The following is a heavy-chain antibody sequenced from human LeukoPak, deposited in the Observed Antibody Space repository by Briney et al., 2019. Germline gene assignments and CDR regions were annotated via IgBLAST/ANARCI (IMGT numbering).Heavy chain of an antibody. CDR3: ARAWVGYYGSGSYGY. V-gene: IGHV3-21*01. J-gene: IGHJ4*02. Sequence: NPGGSLRLSCAASGFTFSSYSMNWVRQAPGKGLEWVSSISSSSSYIYYADSVKGRFTISRDNAKNSLYLQMNSLRAEDTAVYYCARAWVGYYGSGSYGYWGQGTLVTVSS. CDR2: ISSSSSYI. CDR1: GFTFSSYS. D-gene: IGHD3-10*01.